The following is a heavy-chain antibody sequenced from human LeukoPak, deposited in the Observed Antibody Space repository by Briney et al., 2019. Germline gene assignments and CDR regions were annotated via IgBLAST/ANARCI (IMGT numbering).Heavy chain of an antibody. CDR3: AREDSGFPL. V-gene: IGHV4-59*01. J-gene: IGHJ4*02. CDR2: IYYSGST. D-gene: IGHD5-12*01. CDR1: GGSTSSYY. Sequence: SETLSLTCTVSGGSTSSYYWSWIRQPPGKGLEWIGYIYYSGSTNYNPSLKSRVTISVDTSKNQFSLKLSSVTAADTAVYYCAREDSGFPLWGQGTLVTVSS.